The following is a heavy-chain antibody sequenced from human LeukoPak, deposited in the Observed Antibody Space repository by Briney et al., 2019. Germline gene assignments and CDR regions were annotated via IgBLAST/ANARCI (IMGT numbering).Heavy chain of an antibody. CDR2: VSGSGGGT. CDR1: GFTFSNYG. Sequence: GGSLRLSCAASGFTFSNYGMSWVRQAPGKGLEWVSAVSGSGGGTYYADSVKGRFTISRDNSKNTLYLQMNSLRAEDTAVYYCASSYGPAEFDYWGQGTLATVSS. D-gene: IGHD5-18*01. V-gene: IGHV3-23*01. CDR3: ASSYGPAEFDY. J-gene: IGHJ4*02.